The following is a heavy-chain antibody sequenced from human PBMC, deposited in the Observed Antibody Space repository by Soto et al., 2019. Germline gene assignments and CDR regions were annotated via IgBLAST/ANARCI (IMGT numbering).Heavy chain of an antibody. CDR1: GGTFSRYT. J-gene: IGHJ4*02. CDR3: ARDRDAYNWEGDVKFAY. V-gene: IGHV1-69*08. Sequence: QVQLVQSGAEVKKPGSSVKVSCKASGGTFSRYTVTWVRQAPGQGLEWMGKITPILGVVNYAQKLQGRATITADESTSTAYMELSGLRSDDTAVYYCARDRDAYNWEGDVKFAYWGQGSLVTVSS. CDR2: ITPILGVV. D-gene: IGHD1-1*01.